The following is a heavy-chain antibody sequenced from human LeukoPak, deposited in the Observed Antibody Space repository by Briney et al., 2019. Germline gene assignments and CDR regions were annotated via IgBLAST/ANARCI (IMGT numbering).Heavy chain of an antibody. D-gene: IGHD3-10*01. Sequence: SETLSLTCTVSGGSVSSGSYYWSWIRQPPGKGLEWIGYIYYSGSTNYNPSLKSRVTISVDTSKNQFSLKLSSVTAADTAVYYCARTELGDGSGSYYKDAFDIWGQGTMVTVSS. CDR1: GGSVSSGSYY. V-gene: IGHV4-61*01. CDR2: IYYSGST. J-gene: IGHJ3*02. CDR3: ARTELGDGSGSYYKDAFDI.